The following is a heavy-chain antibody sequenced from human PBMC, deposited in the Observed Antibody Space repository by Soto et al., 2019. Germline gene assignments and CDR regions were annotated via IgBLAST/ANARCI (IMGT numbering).Heavy chain of an antibody. CDR3: TKVKDGGVLTTIFDY. V-gene: IGHV3-74*01. Sequence: GGSLRLSCAASGFTFSSYWMHWVRQAPGKGLVWVAGISGSGDMTFHADSVKGRFSISRDNSRSTLYLDMYSLRDEDTAVYHCTKVKDGGVLTTIFDYWGQGTQVTVSS. CDR1: GFTFSSYW. D-gene: IGHD3-16*01. J-gene: IGHJ4*02. CDR2: ISGSGDMT.